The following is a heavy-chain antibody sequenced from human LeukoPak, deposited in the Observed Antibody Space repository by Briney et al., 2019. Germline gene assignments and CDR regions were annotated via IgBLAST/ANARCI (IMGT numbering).Heavy chain of an antibody. CDR1: GFTFNRFY. CDR3: ARDPKWLVFDY. D-gene: IGHD6-19*01. V-gene: IGHV3-64D*06. CDR2: ISSNGATT. Sequence: QPGGSLRLSCSASGFTFNRFYLHWVRQAPGKGLEFVSHISSNGATTYYADSVKGRFTISRDNSKNTLYLQMSSLRADDTAVYYCARDPKWLVFDYWGQGTLVTVSS. J-gene: IGHJ4*02.